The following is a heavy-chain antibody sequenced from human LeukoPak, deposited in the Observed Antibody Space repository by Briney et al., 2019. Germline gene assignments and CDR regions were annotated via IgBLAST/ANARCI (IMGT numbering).Heavy chain of an antibody. CDR2: INWNGGST. D-gene: IGHD5-12*01. CDR3: ARDPNAIVATTFDY. J-gene: IGHJ4*02. Sequence: GGSLRLSCAASGFTFDDYGMSWVRQAPGKGLEWVSGINWNGGSTGYADSVKGRFTISRDNAKNSLYLQMNSLRAEDTALYYCARDPNAIVATTFDYWGQGTLVTVSS. V-gene: IGHV3-20*04. CDR1: GFTFDDYG.